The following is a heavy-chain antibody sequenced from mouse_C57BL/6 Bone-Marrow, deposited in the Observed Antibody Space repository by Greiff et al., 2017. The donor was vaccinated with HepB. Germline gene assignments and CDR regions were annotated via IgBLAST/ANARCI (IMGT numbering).Heavy chain of an antibody. CDR3: ARDYATEVEGYCYFDV. V-gene: IGHV2-9-1*01. CDR1: GFSLTSYA. J-gene: IGHJ1*03. D-gene: IGHD1-1*01. CDR2: IWTGGGT. Sequence: VKLVESGPGLVAPSQCLSITCTVSGFSLTSYAISWVRQPPGKGLEWLGVIWTGGGTNYNSALKSRLSISKDNSKSQVFLKMNSLQTDDTARYYCARDYATEVEGYCYFDVWGTGTTVTVSS.